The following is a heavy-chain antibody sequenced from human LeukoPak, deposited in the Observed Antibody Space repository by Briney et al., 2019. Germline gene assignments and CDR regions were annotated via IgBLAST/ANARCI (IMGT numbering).Heavy chain of an antibody. CDR3: AREAVEMGRTFDY. CDR1: GGTFSSYA. D-gene: IGHD5-24*01. J-gene: IGHJ4*02. CDR2: VIPIFGTT. V-gene: IGHV1-69*06. Sequence: SVKVSCKASGGTFSSYAISWVRQAPGQGLEWMGRVIPIFGTTNYAQKFQGRVTITADKSTSTAYLELSSLRSEDTAVYYCAREAVEMGRTFDYWGQGTLVTVSS.